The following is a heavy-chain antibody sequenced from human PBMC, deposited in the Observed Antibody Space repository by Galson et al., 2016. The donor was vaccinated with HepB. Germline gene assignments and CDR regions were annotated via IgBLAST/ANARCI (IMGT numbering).Heavy chain of an antibody. CDR2: INPNSGGT. D-gene: IGHD4-17*01. CDR1: GYTFIGYY. J-gene: IGHJ6*02. Sequence: SVKVSCKASGYTFIGYYLHWVRQVPGLGLEWMGWINPNSGGTTYSQKFQGWVTMTRDTSISTAYMELSRLRSEDTAVYYCARDEYGTTSGMDVWGQGTTVTVSS. CDR3: ARDEYGTTSGMDV. V-gene: IGHV1-2*04.